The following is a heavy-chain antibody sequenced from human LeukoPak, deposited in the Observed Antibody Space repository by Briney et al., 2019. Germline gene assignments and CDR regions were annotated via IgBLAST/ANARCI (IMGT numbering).Heavy chain of an antibody. CDR3: ARDSRVATIQASTGSYGMDV. CDR2: IYYSGST. J-gene: IGHJ6*04. Sequence: PSQTLSLTCTVSCGSISSGGYYWSWIRQHLGKGLEWIGYIYYSGSTYYNPSLKSRVTISVDTSKNQFSLKLSSVTAADTAVYYCARDSRVATIQASTGSYGMDVWGKGTTVTVSS. D-gene: IGHD5-12*01. V-gene: IGHV4-31*03. CDR1: CGSISSGGYY.